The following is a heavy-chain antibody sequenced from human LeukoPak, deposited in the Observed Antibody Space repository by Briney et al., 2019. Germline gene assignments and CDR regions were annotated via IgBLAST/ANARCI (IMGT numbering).Heavy chain of an antibody. CDR2: INTGGTIT. J-gene: IGHJ4*02. D-gene: IGHD2-2*01. V-gene: IGHV3-74*01. CDR3: VRVANESCGSSTCYRHFDY. Sequence: GGSLRLSCAASGFTFSSYWMHWVRQVPGKGLVSVSRINTGGTITTYAASVEGRFTISKDNVRNTLYLQMHGLRAEDTAVYYCVRVANESCGSSTCYRHFDYWGRGTLVTVSS. CDR1: GFTFSSYW.